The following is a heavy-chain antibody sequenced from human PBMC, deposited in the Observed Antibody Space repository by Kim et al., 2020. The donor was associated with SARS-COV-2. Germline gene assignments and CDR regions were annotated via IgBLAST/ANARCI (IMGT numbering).Heavy chain of an antibody. CDR1: GGSISSYY. D-gene: IGHD3-10*01. CDR3: ARGLITMVRGVKYYFDY. J-gene: IGHJ4*02. Sequence: SETLSLTCTVSGGSISSYYWSWIRQPPGKGLEWIGYIYYSGSTNYNPSLKSRVTISVDTSKNQFSLKLSSVTAADTAVYYCARGLITMVRGVKYYFDYWGQGTLVTVSS. CDR2: IYYSGST. V-gene: IGHV4-59*01.